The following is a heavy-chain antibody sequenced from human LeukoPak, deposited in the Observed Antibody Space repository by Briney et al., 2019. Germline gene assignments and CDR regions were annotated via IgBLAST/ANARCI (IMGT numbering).Heavy chain of an antibody. CDR2: IIPIFGTA. CDR1: GGTFSSYA. CDR3: ARESPDAFDI. Sequence: SVKVSCKASGGTFSSYAISWVRQAPGQGLEWMGGIIPIFGTANYAQKFQGRVTITADESTSTAYMELRSLRSDDTAVYYCARESPDAFDIWGQGTMVTVSS. V-gene: IGHV1-69*13. J-gene: IGHJ3*02.